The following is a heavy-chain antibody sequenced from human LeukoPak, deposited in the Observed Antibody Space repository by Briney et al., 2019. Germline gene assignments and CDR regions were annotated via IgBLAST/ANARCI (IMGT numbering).Heavy chain of an antibody. CDR3: ARTAGTGHFDY. V-gene: IGHV4-59*01. D-gene: IGHD1-14*01. CDR2: IYYTGST. CDR1: GGSITSYY. J-gene: IGHJ4*02. Sequence: SETLSLTCTVSGGSITSYYWSWIRQPPGKGLEWIGYIYYTGSTNYNPSLKSRVTISIDTSKNQFSLKLSSVIAADTAVFYCARTAGTGHFDYWGQGALVTVSS.